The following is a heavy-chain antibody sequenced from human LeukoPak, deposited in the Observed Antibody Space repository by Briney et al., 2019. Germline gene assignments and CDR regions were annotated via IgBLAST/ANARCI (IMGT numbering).Heavy chain of an antibody. J-gene: IGHJ4*02. CDR1: GFTFSSYA. Sequence: PGGSLRLSCAASGFTFSSYAMSWVRQAPGKGLEWVSTISGSGGSTYYADSVKGRFTISRDNSKNTLYLQMNSPRAEDTAVYYCAKGDTGAFDYWGQGTLVTVSS. CDR3: AKGDTGAFDY. D-gene: IGHD3-16*01. V-gene: IGHV3-23*01. CDR2: ISGSGGST.